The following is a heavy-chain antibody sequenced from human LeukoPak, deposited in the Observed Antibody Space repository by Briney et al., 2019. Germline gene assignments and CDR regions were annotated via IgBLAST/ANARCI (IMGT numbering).Heavy chain of an antibody. J-gene: IGHJ5*02. Sequence: GGSLRLSCVGSGFSFITYAMTWVRQAPGKGLEWVSAISGGGGTTYYADSVKGRFTVSRDNSNNTLYLQMNSLRAEDTAVYYCARDSPRGYCSGGSCYAWFDPWGQGTLVTVSS. D-gene: IGHD2-15*01. CDR2: ISGGGGTT. CDR1: GFSFITYA. CDR3: ARDSPRGYCSGGSCYAWFDP. V-gene: IGHV3-23*01.